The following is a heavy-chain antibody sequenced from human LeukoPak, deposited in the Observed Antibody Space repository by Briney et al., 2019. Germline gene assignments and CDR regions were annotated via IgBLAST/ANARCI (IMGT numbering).Heavy chain of an antibody. Sequence: GGSLRLSCAASGFTVSSNYMSWVRQAPGKGLEWVSVIYSGGSTYYADSVKGRFTISRDKSKNTLYLQMNSLRAEDTAVYYCAKDNAEYYDSSGYYYWGQGTLVTVSS. CDR1: GFTVSSNY. J-gene: IGHJ4*02. D-gene: IGHD3-22*01. CDR3: AKDNAEYYDSSGYYY. V-gene: IGHV3-53*01. CDR2: IYSGGST.